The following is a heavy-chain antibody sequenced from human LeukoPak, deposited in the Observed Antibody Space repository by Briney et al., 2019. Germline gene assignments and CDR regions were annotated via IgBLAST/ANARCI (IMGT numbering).Heavy chain of an antibody. D-gene: IGHD2-2*01. J-gene: IGHJ4*02. V-gene: IGHV1-2*02. CDR3: ARSDEYASEYYLDY. Sequence: GASVNVSCKASGYTFTGYYMSWVRQAPGQGFEWMGWINPNSGAAKYAQNFQGRVTMTRDTSITAAYMEVSGLTFDDTAVYYCARSDEYASEYYLDYWGQGTLLTVST. CDR1: GYTFTGYY. CDR2: INPNSGAA.